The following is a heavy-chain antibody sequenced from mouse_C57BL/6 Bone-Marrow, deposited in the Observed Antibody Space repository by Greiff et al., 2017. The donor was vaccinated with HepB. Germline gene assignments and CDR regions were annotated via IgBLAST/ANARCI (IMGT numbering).Heavy chain of an antibody. CDR1: GYTFTSYW. CDR2: IDPNSGGT. J-gene: IGHJ4*01. D-gene: IGHD2-10*02. CDR3: ARAGRGLPVCFYYAMDY. V-gene: IGHV1-72*01. Sequence: QVQLQQPGAELVKPGASVKLSCKASGYTFTSYWMHWVKQRPGRGLEWIGRIDPNSGGTKYNEKFKSKATLTVDKPSSTAYMQLSSLTSEDSAVYYCARAGRGLPVCFYYAMDYWGQGTSVTVSS.